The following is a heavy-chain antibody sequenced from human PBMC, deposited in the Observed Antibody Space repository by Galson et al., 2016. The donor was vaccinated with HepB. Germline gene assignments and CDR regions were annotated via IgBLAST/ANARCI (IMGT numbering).Heavy chain of an antibody. V-gene: IGHV7-4-1*02. Sequence: SVKVSCKASGYTFTNYAMNWVRQAPGQGLEWMGWINTKTGDPTYAQGFTGRFVFSLDTSVNTAYLQINSLKAEDTARYYCARDGGYCSDTSCYVTLFDAWGQGTLVTVSS. J-gene: IGHJ4*02. D-gene: IGHD2-2*03. CDR3: ARDGGYCSDTSCYVTLFDA. CDR2: INTKTGDP. CDR1: GYTFTNYA.